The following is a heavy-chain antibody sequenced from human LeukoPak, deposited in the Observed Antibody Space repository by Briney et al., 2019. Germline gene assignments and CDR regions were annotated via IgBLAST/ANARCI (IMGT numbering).Heavy chain of an antibody. V-gene: IGHV3-74*03. CDR2: ISSDGSST. Sequence: GGSLRLSCAASGFTFRNHWMHWVRQTPGKGLVWVSRISSDGSSTTYADSVKGRFTISRDNAKNTLCLQMNNLRAEDTAMYYCARDQRVAGRPDIDYWGQGTLVIVSS. CDR3: ARDQRVAGRPDIDY. J-gene: IGHJ4*02. CDR1: GFTFRNHW. D-gene: IGHD6-6*01.